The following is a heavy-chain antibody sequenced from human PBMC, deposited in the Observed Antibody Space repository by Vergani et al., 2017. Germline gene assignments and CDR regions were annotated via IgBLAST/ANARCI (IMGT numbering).Heavy chain of an antibody. CDR2: ISYDGDRR. D-gene: IGHD2-8*02. CDR3: AKDLSFSTAWPHFDS. CDR1: GGSISST. V-gene: IGHV3-30*18. Sequence: QLQLQESGPGLVKPSETLSLTCTVSGGSISSTSSYWGWVRQAPGKGLEWVAMISYDGDRRDYGDFAKGRFTISRDSSKTVYLQMNSLRVEDTAMYFCAKDLSFSTAWPHFDSRGQGTLVTVSS. J-gene: IGHJ4*02.